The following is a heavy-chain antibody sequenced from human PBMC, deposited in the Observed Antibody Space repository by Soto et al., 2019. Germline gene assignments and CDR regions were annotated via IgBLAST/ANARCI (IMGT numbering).Heavy chain of an antibody. CDR3: AKRGDSYYYGMNV. J-gene: IGHJ6*02. CDR2: ISARSDNT. D-gene: IGHD3-16*01. CDR1: GFTFYSYA. Sequence: EVQLLASGGGLVQPGGSLRLSCAASGFTFYSYAMDWVRQAPGKGLEWDSSISARSDNTYYADSVKGRFTISRDHSKSTLYLQVNSLRAEDTAIYYCAKRGDSYYYGMNVWGQGTTVTVSS. V-gene: IGHV3-23*01.